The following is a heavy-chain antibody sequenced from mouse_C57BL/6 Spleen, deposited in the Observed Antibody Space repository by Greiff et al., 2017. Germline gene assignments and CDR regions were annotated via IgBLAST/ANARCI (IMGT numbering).Heavy chain of an antibody. CDR2: IYPGDGDT. V-gene: IGHV1-82*01. D-gene: IGHD3-2*02. J-gene: IGHJ2*01. CDR3: ARCEPRDSSGYDY. Sequence: VKLQESGPELVKPGASVKISCKASGYAFSSSWMNWVKQRPGKGLEWIGRIYPGDGDTNYNGKFKGKATLTADKSSSTAYMQLSSLTSEDSAVYFCARCEPRDSSGYDYWGQGTTLTVSS. CDR1: GYAFSSSW.